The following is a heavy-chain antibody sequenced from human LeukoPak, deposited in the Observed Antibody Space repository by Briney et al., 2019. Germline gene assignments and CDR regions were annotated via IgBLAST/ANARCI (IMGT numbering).Heavy chain of an antibody. D-gene: IGHD2-2*01. J-gene: IGHJ4*02. CDR3: ASLGGYQNGNFDY. CDR1: GGSISGGTYY. CDR2: IYYSGST. V-gene: IGHV4-39*01. Sequence: PSETLSLTCIVSGGSISGGTYYWGWIRQPPGKGLEWIGSIYYSGSTYYNPSLKSRVTISVDTSKDQFSLQRSSVAAADAAVYYCASLGGYQNGNFDYWGQGTLVTVSS.